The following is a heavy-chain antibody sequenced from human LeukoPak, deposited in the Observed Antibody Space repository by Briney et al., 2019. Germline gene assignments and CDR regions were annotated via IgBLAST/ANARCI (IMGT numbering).Heavy chain of an antibody. CDR1: GGSISNYY. Sequence: PSEALSLTCTVSGGSISNYYWSWIRQPPGKGLEWIGYIYYSGTTNYNPSLKSRVTISVDTSKNQFSLKLNSVTAADTAVYYCARGVYIAAAQYGYWGQGTLVTVSS. V-gene: IGHV4-59*01. J-gene: IGHJ4*02. CDR2: IYYSGTT. D-gene: IGHD6-13*01. CDR3: ARGVYIAAAQYGY.